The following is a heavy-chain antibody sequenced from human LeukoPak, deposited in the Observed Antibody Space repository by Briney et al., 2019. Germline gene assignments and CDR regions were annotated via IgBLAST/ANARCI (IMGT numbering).Heavy chain of an antibody. CDR2: IIPIFGTA. J-gene: IGHJ4*02. V-gene: IGHV1-69*05. CDR3: ARVGYYDFWSGAPGGGYYFDY. Sequence: SVKVSCKASGGTFSSYAISWVRQAPGQGLEWMGGIIPIFGTANYAQKFQGRVTFTTDESTSTAYMELSSLRSEDTAVYYCARVGYYDFWSGAPGGGYYFDYWGQGTLVTVSS. D-gene: IGHD3-3*01. CDR1: GGTFSSYA.